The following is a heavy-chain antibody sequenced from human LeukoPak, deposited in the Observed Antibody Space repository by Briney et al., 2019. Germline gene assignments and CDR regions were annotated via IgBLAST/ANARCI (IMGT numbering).Heavy chain of an antibody. Sequence: ASVKVSCKASGGTFSSYAISWVRQAPGQGLEWMGGIIPIFGTANYAQKFQGRVAMTEDTSTDTAYMELSSLRSEDTAVYYCATVAPEDYYFDYWGQGTLVTVSS. CDR1: GGTFSSYA. CDR2: IIPIFGTA. J-gene: IGHJ4*02. V-gene: IGHV1-69*06. D-gene: IGHD3/OR15-3a*01. CDR3: ATVAPEDYYFDY.